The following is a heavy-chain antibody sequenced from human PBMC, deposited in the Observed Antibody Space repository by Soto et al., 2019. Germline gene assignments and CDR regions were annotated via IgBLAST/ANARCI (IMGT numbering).Heavy chain of an antibody. J-gene: IGHJ4*02. D-gene: IGHD2-2*01. CDR3: ARQGSRYCSGTGCYYELDY. Sequence: SETLSLTCTVSGGSISSSSYYWGWIRQPPGKGLEWIGSIYYSGSTYYNPSLKSRVTISVDTSKNQFSLKLNSVTAADTAVYYCARQGSRYCSGTGCYYELDYWPQGTLVTVSS. CDR2: IYYSGST. CDR1: GGSISSSSYY. V-gene: IGHV4-39*01.